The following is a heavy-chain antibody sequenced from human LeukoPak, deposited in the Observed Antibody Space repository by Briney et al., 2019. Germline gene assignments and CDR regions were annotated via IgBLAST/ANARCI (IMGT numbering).Heavy chain of an antibody. J-gene: IGHJ4*02. CDR2: IWSGGSNK. CDR1: GFTFRNYG. CDR3: ARDVGYSYAGIGY. V-gene: IGHV3-33*01. Sequence: GGSLRLSCAASGFTFRNYGMHWVRQAAGKGLEWVAIIWSGGSNKYYADSVKGRFTISRDDSWNTLSLQMSSLRAEDTAVYYCARDVGYSYAGIGYWGQGTLVTVSS. D-gene: IGHD5-18*01.